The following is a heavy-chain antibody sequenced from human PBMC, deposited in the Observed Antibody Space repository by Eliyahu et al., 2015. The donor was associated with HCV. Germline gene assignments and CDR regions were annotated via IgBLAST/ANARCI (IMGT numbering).Heavy chain of an antibody. Sequence: EVQLVESGGGLVKPGGSLRLSCAAXGFTFSXXSMNWVRQAPGKGLEWVSSISSSNSYIYYADSVKGRFTISRDNAKNSLYLQMNSLRAEDTAVYYCARDSSYGSGSYYNVYYGMDVWGQGTTVTVSS. V-gene: IGHV3-21*01. CDR3: ARDSSYGSGSYYNVYYGMDV. D-gene: IGHD3-10*01. CDR1: GFTFSXXS. CDR2: ISSSNSYI. J-gene: IGHJ6*02.